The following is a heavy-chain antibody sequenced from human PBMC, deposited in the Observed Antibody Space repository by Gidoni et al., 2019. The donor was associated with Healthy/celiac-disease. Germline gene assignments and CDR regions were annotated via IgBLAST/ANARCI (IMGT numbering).Heavy chain of an antibody. J-gene: IGHJ4*02. CDR2: ISSSSSTI. D-gene: IGHD3-10*01. CDR1: VFTFSSYR. Sequence: EVQLVESGGGLVQPGGSLRLSCAASVFTFSSYRMNWVRQAPGKGLEWVSYISSSSSTIYYADSVKGRFTISRDNAKNSLYLQMNSLRAEDTAVYYCARGKWFGEFDYWGQGTLVTVSS. V-gene: IGHV3-48*04. CDR3: ARGKWFGEFDY.